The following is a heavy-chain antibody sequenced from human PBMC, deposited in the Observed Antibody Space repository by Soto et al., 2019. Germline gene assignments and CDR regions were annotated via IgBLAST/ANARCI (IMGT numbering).Heavy chain of an antibody. Sequence: ASVKVSCKASGYTFTSYGISWVRQAPGQGLEWMGWISAYNGNTNYAQKLQGRVTMTTDTSTSTAYMELRSLRSDDTAVYYCARDKSSSWFVTNWFDPWGQGTLVTVSS. CDR1: GYTFTSYG. D-gene: IGHD6-13*01. CDR2: ISAYNGNT. CDR3: ARDKSSSWFVTNWFDP. V-gene: IGHV1-18*01. J-gene: IGHJ5*02.